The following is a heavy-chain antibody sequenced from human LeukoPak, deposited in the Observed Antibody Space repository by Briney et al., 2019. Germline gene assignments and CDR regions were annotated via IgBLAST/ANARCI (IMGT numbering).Heavy chain of an antibody. V-gene: IGHV3-21*01. J-gene: IGHJ4*02. CDR2: ISSSSSYI. D-gene: IGHD3-22*01. CDR3: ARVGYYYDSNGYFDY. Sequence: GGSLRLSCAASGFTFSSYSMNWVRQAPGKGLEWVSSISSSSSYIYYADSVKGRFTISRDNAKNSLYLQMNSLRAEDTAVYYCARVGYYYDSNGYFDYWGQGTLVTVSS. CDR1: GFTFSSYS.